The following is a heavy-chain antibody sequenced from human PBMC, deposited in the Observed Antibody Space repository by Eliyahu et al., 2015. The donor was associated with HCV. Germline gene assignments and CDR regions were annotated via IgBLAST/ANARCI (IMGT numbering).Heavy chain of an antibody. CDR1: GFXFSNHA. D-gene: IGHD3-22*01. CDR2: IWYDGSLK. J-gene: IGHJ4*02. V-gene: IGHV3-33*01. CDR3: AREMTPYSDGGALDF. Sequence: QVQLVESGGGVVQPGRSLRLSCAASGFXFSNHAMYWVRQAPGKGLEWVTIIWYDGSLKYYVDSVRGRFTISRDNSKNTLYLQIDSLRAEDTAVYYCAREMTPYSDGGALDFWGQGTLVTVSS.